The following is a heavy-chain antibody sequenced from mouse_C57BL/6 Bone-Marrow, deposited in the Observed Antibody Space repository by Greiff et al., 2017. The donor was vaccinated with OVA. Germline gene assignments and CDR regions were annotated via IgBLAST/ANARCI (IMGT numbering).Heavy chain of an antibody. D-gene: IGHD2-5*01. V-gene: IGHV7-1*01. CDR2: SRNKANDYTT. CDR1: GFTFSDFY. J-gene: IGHJ4*01. CDR3: ARDAGSNHAMDY. Sequence: EVKLVESGGGLVQSGRSLRLSCATSGFTFSDFYMEWVRQAPGKGLEWIAASRNKANDYTTEYSASVKGRFIVSRDTSQSILYLQMNALRAEDTAIYYCARDAGSNHAMDYWGQGTSVTVSS.